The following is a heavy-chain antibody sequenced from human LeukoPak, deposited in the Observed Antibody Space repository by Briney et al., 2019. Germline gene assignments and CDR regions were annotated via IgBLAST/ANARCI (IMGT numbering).Heavy chain of an antibody. CDR1: GFTIDGCT. D-gene: IGHD1-14*01. J-gene: IGHJ5*01. Sequence: GGSLRLSCAASGFTIDGCTLSWVRQAPGKGLEWVASITSGSNLVDYGDSVKGRFTISRDNAQNSLYVQMNSLRAEDTAVYYCATQPELPGWFDSWGQGTLVTVSS. V-gene: IGHV3-21*01. CDR2: ITSGSNLV. CDR3: ATQPELPGWFDS.